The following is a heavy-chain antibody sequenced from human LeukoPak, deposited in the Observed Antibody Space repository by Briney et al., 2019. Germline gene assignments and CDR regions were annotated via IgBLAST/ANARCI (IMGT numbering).Heavy chain of an antibody. CDR3: ARARSWPEHAFDI. Sequence: PGGSLRLSCAASGFTVSSYYMSWVRQAPGKGLDWVSIIYGGGSTDYADSMKGRFTISRDNSKNTLFLHMNSLRADDTAVYYCARARSWPEHAFDIWGQGTMVTVSS. V-gene: IGHV3-53*01. CDR2: IYGGGST. D-gene: IGHD5-24*01. J-gene: IGHJ3*02. CDR1: GFTVSSYY.